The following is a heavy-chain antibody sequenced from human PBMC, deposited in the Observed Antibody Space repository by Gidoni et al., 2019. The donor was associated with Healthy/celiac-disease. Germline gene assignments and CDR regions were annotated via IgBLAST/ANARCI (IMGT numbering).Heavy chain of an antibody. D-gene: IGHD2-15*01. J-gene: IGHJ6*02. Sequence: SGFTFSSYGMHWVRQAPGKGLEWVAVIWYDGSNKYYADSVKGRFTISRDNSKNTLYLQMNSLRAEDTAVYYCARECTVVNGPLDYYYYYGMDVWGQGTTVTVSS. CDR2: IWYDGSNK. V-gene: IGHV3-33*01. CDR1: GFTFSSYG. CDR3: ARECTVVNGPLDYYYYYGMDV.